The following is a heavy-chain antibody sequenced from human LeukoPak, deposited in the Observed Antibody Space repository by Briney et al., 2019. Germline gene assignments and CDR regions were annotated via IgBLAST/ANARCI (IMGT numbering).Heavy chain of an antibody. V-gene: IGHV3-23*01. CDR3: AKDPYYDILTGPDY. Sequence: PGGSLRLSCAASGFTFSSYAMSWVRQAPGKGLEWVSAISGSGGSTYYADSVKGRLTISRDNSKNTLYLQMNSLRAEDTAVYYCAKDPYYDILTGPDYWGQGTLVTVSS. J-gene: IGHJ4*02. D-gene: IGHD3-9*01. CDR1: GFTFSSYA. CDR2: ISGSGGST.